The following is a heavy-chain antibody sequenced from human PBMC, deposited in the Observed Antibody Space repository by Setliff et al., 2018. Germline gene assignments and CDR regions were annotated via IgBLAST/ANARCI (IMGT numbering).Heavy chain of an antibody. CDR1: GYTFTSYD. CDR2: IIPIFGTA. V-gene: IGHV1-69*06. J-gene: IGHJ3*02. CDR3: AISTIFGVVSPTPDAFDI. Sequence: GASVKVSCKASGYTFTSYDINWVRQATGQGLEWMGRIIPIFGTANYAQKFQGRVTITADKSTSTAYMELSSLRSEDTAVYYCAISTIFGVVSPTPDAFDIWGQGTMVTVSS. D-gene: IGHD3-3*01.